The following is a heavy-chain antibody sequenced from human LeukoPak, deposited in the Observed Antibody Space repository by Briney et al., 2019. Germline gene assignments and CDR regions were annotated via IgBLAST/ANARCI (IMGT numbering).Heavy chain of an antibody. V-gene: IGHV4-59*01. J-gene: IGHJ5*02. CDR1: GGSISNSY. CDR2: IYKSGST. CDR3: ARDLTAQNWFDP. Sequence: SQTLSLTCTVSGGSISNSYWSWIRQSPGKVREWIGYIYKSGSTNYNLSLKSRVTISVDTSKNQFSLKLSSVTAADTAVYYCARDLTAQNWFDPWGQGTLVTVSS.